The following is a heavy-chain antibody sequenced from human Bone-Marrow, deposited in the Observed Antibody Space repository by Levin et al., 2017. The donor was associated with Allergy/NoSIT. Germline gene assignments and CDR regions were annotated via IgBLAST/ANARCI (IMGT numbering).Heavy chain of an antibody. D-gene: IGHD3/OR15-3a*01. CDR3: AREYYGLWTGYYYDH. J-gene: IGHJ4*02. Sequence: GGSLRLSCTASGFAFSTYWMHWVRQVPGKGLAWVSRISSDGTKTDYVGSVRGRFTISRDNAKNTLYLQMASLRAEDTAVYYCAREYYGLWTGYYYDHWGPGSLVTVSS. V-gene: IGHV3-74*01. CDR1: GFAFSTYW. CDR2: ISSDGTKT.